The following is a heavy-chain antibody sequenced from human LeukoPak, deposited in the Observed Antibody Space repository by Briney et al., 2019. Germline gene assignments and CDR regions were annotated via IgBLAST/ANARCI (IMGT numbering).Heavy chain of an antibody. CDR3: ARVTGLELQACDY. CDR2: ISYDGSNK. J-gene: IGHJ4*02. Sequence: PGGSLSLSCAASGFTFSSYAMHWVRQAPGKGLEWVAVISYDGSNKYYADSVKGRFTNSRDNSKNTLYLQMNSLRAEDTAVYYCARVTGLELQACDYWGQGTLVTVSS. D-gene: IGHD1-7*01. V-gene: IGHV3-30-3*01. CDR1: GFTFSSYA.